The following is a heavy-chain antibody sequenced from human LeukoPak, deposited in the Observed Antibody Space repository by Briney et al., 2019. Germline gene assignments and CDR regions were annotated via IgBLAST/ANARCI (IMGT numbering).Heavy chain of an antibody. CDR3: ARDRRLWEIDY. J-gene: IGHJ4*02. CDR1: GGSISSYY. D-gene: IGHD5-18*01. V-gene: IGHV4-59*01. Sequence: SETLSLTCTVSGGSISSYYWSWIRQPPGKGLEWIGYIYYSGSTNYNPSLKSRATISVDTSKNQFSLKLSSVTAADTAVYYCARDRRLWEIDYWGQGTLVTVS. CDR2: IYYSGST.